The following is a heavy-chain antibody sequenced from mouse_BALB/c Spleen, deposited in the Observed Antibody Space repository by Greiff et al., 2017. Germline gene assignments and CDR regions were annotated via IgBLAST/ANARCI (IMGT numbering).Heavy chain of an antibody. V-gene: IGHV1-9*01. D-gene: IGHD2-1*01. Sequence: VQLQQSGAELMKPGASVKISCKATGYTFSSYWIEWVKQRPGHGLEWIGEILPGSGSTNYNEKFKGKATFTADTSSNTAYMQLSSLTSEDSAVYDCARCGNYVGWYFDVWGAGTTVGVST. CDR2: ILPGSGST. CDR1: GYTFSSYW. J-gene: IGHJ1*01. CDR3: ARCGNYVGWYFDV.